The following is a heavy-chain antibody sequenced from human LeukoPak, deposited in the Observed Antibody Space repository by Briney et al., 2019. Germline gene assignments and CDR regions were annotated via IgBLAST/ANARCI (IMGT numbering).Heavy chain of an antibody. CDR3: ARDSSGYYPPDAFDI. CDR2: IYSGGST. Sequence: GGSLRLSCAASGFTVSSNYMSWVRQAPGKGLEWVSVIYSGGSTYYADSVKGRFTISRDNSKNTLYLQMNSLRAEDTAEYYCARDSSGYYPPDAFDIWGQGTMVTVSS. CDR1: GFTVSSNY. V-gene: IGHV3-53*01. J-gene: IGHJ3*02. D-gene: IGHD3-22*01.